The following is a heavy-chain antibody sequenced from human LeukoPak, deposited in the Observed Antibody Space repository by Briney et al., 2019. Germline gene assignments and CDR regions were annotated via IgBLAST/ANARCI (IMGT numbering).Heavy chain of an antibody. V-gene: IGHV3-20*04. CDR1: GFTFSSYS. J-gene: IGHJ4*02. Sequence: GSLRLSCAASGFTFSSYSMNWVRQAPGKGLEWVSGINWNGGSTGYADSVKGRFTISRDNAKNSLYLQMNSLRAEDTALYYCARGIWFGELVGYWGQGTLVTVSS. CDR3: ARGIWFGELVGY. D-gene: IGHD3-10*01. CDR2: INWNGGST.